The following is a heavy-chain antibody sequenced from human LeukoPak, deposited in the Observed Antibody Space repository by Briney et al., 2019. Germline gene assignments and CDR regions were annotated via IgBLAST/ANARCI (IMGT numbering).Heavy chain of an antibody. V-gene: IGHV3-48*04. CDR3: AREQIIVAAIYFDY. Sequence: GGSLRLSCAASGFTFSSHGMHWVRQAPGKGLEWVSYITSSGSTIYYADSVKGRFTISRDNAKNSLYLQMNSLRAEDTAVYYCAREQIIVAAIYFDYWGQGTLVTVSS. CDR2: ITSSGSTI. D-gene: IGHD2-2*02. J-gene: IGHJ4*02. CDR1: GFTFSSHG.